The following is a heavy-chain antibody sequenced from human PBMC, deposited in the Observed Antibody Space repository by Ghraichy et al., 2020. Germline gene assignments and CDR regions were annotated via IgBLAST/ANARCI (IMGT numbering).Heavy chain of an antibody. V-gene: IGHV4-59*01. D-gene: IGHD4-17*01. CDR2: FHDSGST. CDR3: ASGTTMYYLDY. J-gene: IGHJ4*02. CDR1: GGSIRSYY. Sequence: SETLSLTCTVSGGSIRSYYWNWIRQPPGKGLEWIGYFHDSGSTNSNPSLKSRATILVDMSMHQLSLKLTSVTAADTAVYYCASGTTMYYLDYWGQGTLVTVSP.